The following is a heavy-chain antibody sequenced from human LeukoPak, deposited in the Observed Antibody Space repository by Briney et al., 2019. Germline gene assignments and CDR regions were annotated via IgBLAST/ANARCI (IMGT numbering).Heavy chain of an antibody. V-gene: IGHV1-18*04. J-gene: IGHJ5*02. Sequence: ASVKVSCKASGYTFTGYYVHWVRQAPGQGLEWMGWISAYNGNTNYAQKLQGRVTMTTDTSTSTAYMELRSLRSDDTAVYYCARGGDHITNWFDPWGQGTLVTVSS. CDR2: ISAYNGNT. CDR1: GYTFTGYY. CDR3: ARGGDHITNWFDP.